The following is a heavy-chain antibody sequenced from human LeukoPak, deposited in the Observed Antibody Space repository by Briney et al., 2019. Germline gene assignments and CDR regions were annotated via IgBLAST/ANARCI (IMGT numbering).Heavy chain of an antibody. V-gene: IGHV3-7*01. D-gene: IGHD6-19*01. J-gene: IGHJ4*02. CDR2: IKQDGSEK. CDR3: ARITGQWLSVDY. Sequence: GGSLRLSCAASGFTFSYYAMHWVRQAPGNGLEWVANIKQDGSEKHYVDSVKGRFTISRDNAKDSLYLQMNSLRAEDTAIYYCARITGQWLSVDYWGQGTLVTVSS. CDR1: GFTFSYYA.